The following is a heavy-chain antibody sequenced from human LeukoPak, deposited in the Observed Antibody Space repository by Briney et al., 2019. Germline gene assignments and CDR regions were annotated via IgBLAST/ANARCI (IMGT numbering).Heavy chain of an antibody. CDR2: IYYSGST. CDR3: ARSRPRYCTDGVCYFGVYFDY. J-gene: IGHJ4*02. Sequence: SETLSLTCTASGGSISSYYWSWIRQPPGKGLEWIGYIYYSGSTNYNPSLKSRVTISVDTSKNQFSLKLSSVTAADTAVYYCARSRPRYCTDGVCYFGVYFDYWGQGTLVTVSS. D-gene: IGHD2-8*01. CDR1: GGSISSYY. V-gene: IGHV4-59*01.